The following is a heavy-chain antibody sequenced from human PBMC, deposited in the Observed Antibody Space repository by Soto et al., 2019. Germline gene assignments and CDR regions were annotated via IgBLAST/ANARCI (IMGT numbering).Heavy chain of an antibody. CDR2: ISSSGSTI. CDR1: GFTFSSYE. Sequence: EVQLVESGGGLVQPGGSLRLSCAASGFTFSSYEMNWVRQAPGKGLEWVSYISSSGSTIYYADSVKGRFTISRDNAKNAEYLQMNRRRGGDTVFYYCARGQYSSGGGYFDYWGQETLVTVSS. J-gene: IGHJ4*02. D-gene: IGHD6-19*01. V-gene: IGHV3-48*03. CDR3: ARGQYSSGGGYFDY.